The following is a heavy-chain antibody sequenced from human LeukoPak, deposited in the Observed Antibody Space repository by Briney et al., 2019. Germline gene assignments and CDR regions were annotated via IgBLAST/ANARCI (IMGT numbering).Heavy chain of an antibody. CDR1: GFTFDTYA. V-gene: IGHV3-23*01. CDR3: AKAKTYYGDIDY. D-gene: IGHD3-22*01. Sequence: PGGSLRLSCAASGFTFDTYALSWVRRAPGKGLEWVSAISGSGTNTYYADSVKGRFAISRDNSKNTLYLQINSLGAEDTAVYYCAKAKTYYGDIDYWGQGTLVTVSS. J-gene: IGHJ4*02. CDR2: ISGSGTNT.